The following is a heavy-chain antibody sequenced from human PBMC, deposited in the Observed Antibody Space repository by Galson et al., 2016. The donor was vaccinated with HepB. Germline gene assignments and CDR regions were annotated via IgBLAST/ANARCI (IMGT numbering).Heavy chain of an antibody. D-gene: IGHD2-15*01. CDR3: AKGGVAHDAFDI. V-gene: IGHV3-23*01. J-gene: IGHJ3*02. CDR1: GLIFSSDA. Sequence: SLRLSCAASGLIFSSDAMSWVRQAPGKGLEWVSAISGSGSSTYYADSVTGRFTISRDNSKNTLYLEMNSLTVEDTAVYYCAKGGVAHDAFDIWGQGTMVTVSS. CDR2: ISGSGSST.